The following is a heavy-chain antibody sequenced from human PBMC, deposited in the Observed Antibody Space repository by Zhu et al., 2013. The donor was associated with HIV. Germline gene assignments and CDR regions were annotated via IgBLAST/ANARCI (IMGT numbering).Heavy chain of an antibody. V-gene: IGHV1-2*02. CDR3: ARGDYYEGSGPNDY. CDR2: INPNTGGT. D-gene: IGHD3-22*01. CDR1: GYTFSGYY. Sequence: QVQLVQSGAEVKKPGASVKVSCKASGYTFSGYYIHWVRQAPGQGLEWMGWINPNTGGTDYAQRFQGRVTMTRDTSISTAYIDLRSLRSDDTAVYYCARGDYYEGSGPNDYWGQGTLVTVSS. J-gene: IGHJ4*02.